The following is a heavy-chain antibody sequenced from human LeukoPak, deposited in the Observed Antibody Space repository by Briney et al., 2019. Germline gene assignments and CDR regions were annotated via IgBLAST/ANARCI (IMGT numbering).Heavy chain of an antibody. J-gene: IGHJ6*04. V-gene: IGHV4-38-2*01. CDR1: GYSISSGYY. CDR3: ARVHSYGYYYYYAMDV. Sequence: PSETLSLTCAASGYSISSGYYWGWIRQPPGKGLEWIGSIYHSGSTYYNPSLKSRVTISVDTSKNQFSLKLSSVTAADTAVYYCARVHSYGYYYYYAMDVWGKGTTVTVSS. CDR2: IYHSGST. D-gene: IGHD5-18*01.